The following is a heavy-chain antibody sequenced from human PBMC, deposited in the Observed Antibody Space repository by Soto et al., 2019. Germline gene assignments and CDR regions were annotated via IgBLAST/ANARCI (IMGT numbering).Heavy chain of an antibody. V-gene: IGHV1-69*06. CDR1: GGTFSSYA. CDR3: ARDRYYYDSSGYCLDY. CDR2: IIPIFGTA. J-gene: IGHJ4*02. D-gene: IGHD3-22*01. Sequence: QVQLVQSGAEVKRPGSSVKVSCKASGGTFSSYAISWVRQAPGQGLEWMGGIIPIFGTANYAQKFQGRVTITADKSTSTAYMELSSLRSEDTAVYYCARDRYYYDSSGYCLDYWGQGTLVTVSS.